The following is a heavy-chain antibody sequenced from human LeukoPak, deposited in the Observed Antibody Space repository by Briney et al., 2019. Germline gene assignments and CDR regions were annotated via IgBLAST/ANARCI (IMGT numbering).Heavy chain of an antibody. J-gene: IGHJ3*02. D-gene: IGHD6-6*01. Sequence: ASVKVSCKASGYTFTSFAMNWVRQAPGQGPEWMGWINTNTGIPTYAQGFAGRFVFSLDTSVTTAYLQITSLKAEDTAVYYCARDLVSAGFDIWGQGTMVTVSP. CDR2: INTNTGIP. V-gene: IGHV7-4-1*02. CDR1: GYTFTSFA. CDR3: ARDLVSAGFDI.